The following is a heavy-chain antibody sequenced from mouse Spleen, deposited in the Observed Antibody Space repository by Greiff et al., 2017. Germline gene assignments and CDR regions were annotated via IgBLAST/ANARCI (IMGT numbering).Heavy chain of an antibody. CDR1: GYSFTSYW. CDR2: IDPSDSET. V-gene: IGHV1S126*01. CDR3: ARYDYDDDY. J-gene: IGHJ2*01. Sequence: QVQLKESGPQLVRPGASVKISCKASGYSFTSYWMHWVKQRPGQGLEWIGMIDPSDSETRLNQKFKDKATLTVDKSSSTAYMQLSSPTSEDSAVYYCARYDYDDDYWGQGTTLTVSS. D-gene: IGHD2-4*01.